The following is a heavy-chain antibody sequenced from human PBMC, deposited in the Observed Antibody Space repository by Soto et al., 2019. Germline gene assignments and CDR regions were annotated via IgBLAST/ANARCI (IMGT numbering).Heavy chain of an antibody. J-gene: IGHJ4*02. D-gene: IGHD6-6*01. CDR1: GYTFTRYG. V-gene: IGHV1-18*03. CDR2: ISAYNGNT. Sequence: ASVKVSCKASGYTFTRYGISWVRQAPGQGLDWMGWISAYNGNTNYAQKFQGRVTMTTDTSTSTAYMELRSLRSDDMAVYFCASRSGQLPYYFDYWGQGTQVTVSS. CDR3: ASRSGQLPYYFDY.